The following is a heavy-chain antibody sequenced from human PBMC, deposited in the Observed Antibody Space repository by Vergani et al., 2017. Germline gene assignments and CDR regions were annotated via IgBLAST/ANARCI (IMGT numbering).Heavy chain of an antibody. J-gene: IGHJ5*02. CDR3: AGDTHSWQRADR. V-gene: IGHV4-4*09. Sequence: QVRLQESGPGLVKPSETLSLTCSVSGGSMSGYYWSWIRQAPGKGLEWIGSLSTTGGATHASHNPSLKSRVSISVDTSKSQFSLRLTSVTAADSAIYYCAGDTHSWQRADRWGQGILVSVSS. CDR1: GGSMSGYY. CDR2: LSTTGGA. D-gene: IGHD6-13*01.